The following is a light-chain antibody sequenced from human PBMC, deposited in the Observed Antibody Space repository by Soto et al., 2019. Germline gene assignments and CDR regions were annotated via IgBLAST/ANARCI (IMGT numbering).Light chain of an antibody. CDR2: GAS. V-gene: IGKV3-15*01. Sequence: EVAMTQSPATLSVSPGERAILSCRTSQGVSSNLAWYQQKPGLPPMLLIYGASTRATGIPARFSGSGSGTEFTLTISRLQSEDFAVYYCQQYDNRPHFTFGPGTKVDIK. CDR3: QQYDNRPHFT. J-gene: IGKJ3*01. CDR1: QGVSSN.